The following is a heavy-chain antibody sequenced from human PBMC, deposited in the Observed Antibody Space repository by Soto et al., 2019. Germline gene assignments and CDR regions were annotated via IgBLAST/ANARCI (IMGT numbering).Heavy chain of an antibody. CDR3: ARAPKRDPYGSGKHPWGQGTLVTVLGGFDP. V-gene: IGHV4-31*03. J-gene: IGHJ5*02. Sequence: QVQLQESGPGLVEPSQTLSLTCTVSGGSISSGDYYWSWIRQHPGKGLEWIGYSYYSGSTFYNPSLKSRVTISVDTSKNQFSLKLTSVIAADTAVYYCARAPKRDPYGSGKHPWGQGTLVTVLGGFDPWGQGTLVTVSS. CDR1: GGSISSGDYY. D-gene: IGHD3-10*01. CDR2: SYYSGST.